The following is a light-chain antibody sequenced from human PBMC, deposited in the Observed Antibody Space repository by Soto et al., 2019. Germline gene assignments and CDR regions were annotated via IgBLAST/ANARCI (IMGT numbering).Light chain of an antibody. V-gene: IGLV2-8*01. J-gene: IGLJ1*01. Sequence: QSALTQPPSASGSPGQSVTISCTGTSSDVGGYNYVSWYQQHPGKAPKLMIYEVTKRPSGVPDRFSGSKSGNTASLTVSGLQAEDEAAYYCRSYAGSNKRVFGTGTKLTVL. CDR3: RSYAGSNKRV. CDR2: EVT. CDR1: SSDVGGYNY.